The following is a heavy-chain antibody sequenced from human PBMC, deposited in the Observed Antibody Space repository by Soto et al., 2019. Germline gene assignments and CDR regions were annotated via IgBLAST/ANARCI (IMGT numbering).Heavy chain of an antibody. CDR2: QTGST. CDR3: AVFITGAGGDGF. V-gene: IGHV4-61*01. Sequence: QVQLQESGPGLVKPSETLSLTCTVSGDFVTSGSYHWTWIRQSPGKGLEWIGQTGSTNYNPSLKSRIIISVDTSKNQYSLSLNSVTAADTAVYYCAVFITGAGGDGFWGQGTLVTVSS. D-gene: IGHD6-19*01. J-gene: IGHJ4*02. CDR1: GDFVTSGSYH.